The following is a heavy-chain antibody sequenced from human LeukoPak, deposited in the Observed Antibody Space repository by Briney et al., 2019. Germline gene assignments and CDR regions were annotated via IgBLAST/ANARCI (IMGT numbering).Heavy chain of an antibody. V-gene: IGHV4-39*07. CDR2: IYYSGST. J-gene: IGHJ3*02. CDR3: AGVPALDAFDI. Sequence: PSETLSLTCTVSGGSISSSSYYWGWIRQPPGKGLEWIGSIYYSGSTYYNPSLKSRVTISVDTSKNQFSLKLSSVTAADTAVYYCAGVPALDAFDIWGQGTMVTVSS. CDR1: GGSISSSSYY. D-gene: IGHD2-2*01.